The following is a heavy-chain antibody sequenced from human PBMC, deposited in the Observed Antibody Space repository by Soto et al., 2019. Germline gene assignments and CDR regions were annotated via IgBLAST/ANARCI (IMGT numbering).Heavy chain of an antibody. V-gene: IGHV4-59*01. CDR1: GGSISSYY. D-gene: IGHD2-2*01. Sequence: SEILSLTCTVSGGSISSYYWSWIRQPPGKGLEWIGYIYYSGSTNYNPSLKSRVTISVDTSKNQFSLKLSSVTAADTAVYYCAWYGSSTSFPKDYGMDVWGQGTTVTVSS. CDR3: AWYGSSTSFPKDYGMDV. CDR2: IYYSGST. J-gene: IGHJ6*02.